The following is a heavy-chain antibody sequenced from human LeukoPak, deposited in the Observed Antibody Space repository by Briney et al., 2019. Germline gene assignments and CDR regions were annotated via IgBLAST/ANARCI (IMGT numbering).Heavy chain of an antibody. J-gene: IGHJ4*02. CDR2: INHSGST. V-gene: IGHV4-34*01. Sequence: PSETLSLTCAVYGGSFSGYYWSWIRQPPGKGLEWIGEINHSGSTNYNPSLKSRVTISVDRSKNQFSLKMRSVTAADTAVYYCARGTGAVTFAYWSQGTLVTVSS. D-gene: IGHD4/OR15-4a*01. CDR1: GGSFSGYY. CDR3: ARGTGAVTFAY.